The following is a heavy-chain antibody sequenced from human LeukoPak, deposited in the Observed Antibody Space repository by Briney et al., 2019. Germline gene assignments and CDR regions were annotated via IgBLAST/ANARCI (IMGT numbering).Heavy chain of an antibody. CDR3: ARVSADSSGYYGSFDY. J-gene: IGHJ4*02. CDR1: GFTFSRYA. V-gene: IGHV3-23*01. D-gene: IGHD3-22*01. Sequence: PGGSLSLSCAASGFTFSRYAMSWVRQPPGKRLEWVSFISGSGDSTYYVGSVKGGFTISRDNSKNTLYLQMNSLRAEDTAVYYCARVSADSSGYYGSFDYWGQGTLVTVSS. CDR2: ISGSGDST.